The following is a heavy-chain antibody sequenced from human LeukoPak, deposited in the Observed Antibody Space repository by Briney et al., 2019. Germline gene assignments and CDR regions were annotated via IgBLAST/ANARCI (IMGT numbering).Heavy chain of an antibody. CDR3: ARDQGAGHFDY. Sequence: PSETLSLTCTVSGGSISSSSYYWGWIRQPPGKGLEWIGSIYYSGSTYYNPSLKSRVTISVDTSKNQFSLKLSSVTAADTAVYYCARDQGAGHFDYWGQGTLVTVSS. CDR1: GGSISSSSYY. D-gene: IGHD6-19*01. J-gene: IGHJ4*02. V-gene: IGHV4-39*07. CDR2: IYYSGST.